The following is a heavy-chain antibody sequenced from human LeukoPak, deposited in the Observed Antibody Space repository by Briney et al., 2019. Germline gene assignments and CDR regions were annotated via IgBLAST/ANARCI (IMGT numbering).Heavy chain of an antibody. J-gene: IGHJ4*02. CDR3: ANLWFGENDY. D-gene: IGHD3-10*01. V-gene: IGHV3-30*18. Sequence: GESLRLSCAASGFTFSSSGMHWVRQVPGKGLEWVAVISYDASNKYYADSVKGRFTISRDNSKNTLYLQMNSLSAEDTAMYYCANLWFGENDYWGQGTLVTVSS. CDR2: ISYDASNK. CDR1: GFTFSSSG.